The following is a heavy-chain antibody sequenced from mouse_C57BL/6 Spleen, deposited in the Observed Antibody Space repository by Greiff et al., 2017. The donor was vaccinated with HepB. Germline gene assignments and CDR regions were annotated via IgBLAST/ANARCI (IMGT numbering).Heavy chain of an antibody. D-gene: IGHD1-1*01. Sequence: VQLQESGAELARPGASVKLSCKASGYTFTSYGISWVKQRTGQGLEWIGEIYPRSGNTYYNEKFKGKATLTADKSSSTAYMELRSLTSEDSAVYFCARSYGSSPHYFDYWGQGTTLTVSS. V-gene: IGHV1-81*01. CDR1: GYTFTSYG. CDR2: IYPRSGNT. CDR3: ARSYGSSPHYFDY. J-gene: IGHJ2*01.